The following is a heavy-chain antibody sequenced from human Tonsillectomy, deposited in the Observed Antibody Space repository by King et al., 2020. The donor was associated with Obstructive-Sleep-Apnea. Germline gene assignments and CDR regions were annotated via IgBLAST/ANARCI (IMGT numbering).Heavy chain of an antibody. V-gene: IGHV4-34*01. Sequence: VQLQQWGPGLLKPSETLSLTCAVYGESFSGCYWTWIRQPPGKGLEWIGEINHSGSTIYSPSLKSRVTISVDTSKNQFSRNLSSVTAADTAVYYCARLRAGQGSNAFDYWGQGTLVTVSS. J-gene: IGHJ4*02. D-gene: IGHD1-26*01. CDR3: ARLRAGQGSNAFDY. CDR2: INHSGST. CDR1: GESFSGCY.